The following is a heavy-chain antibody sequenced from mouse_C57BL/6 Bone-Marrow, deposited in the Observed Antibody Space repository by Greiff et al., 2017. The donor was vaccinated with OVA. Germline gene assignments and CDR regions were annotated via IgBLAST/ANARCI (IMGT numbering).Heavy chain of an antibody. D-gene: IGHD4-1*01. CDR1: GYAFSSSW. Sequence: VQRVESGPELVKPGASVKISCKASGYAFSSSWMNWVKQRPGKGLEWIGRIYPGDGDTNYNGKFKGKATLTADKSSSTAYMQLSSLTSEDSAVYFCARGSGPDYWGQGTTLTVSS. J-gene: IGHJ2*01. CDR2: IYPGDGDT. CDR3: ARGSGPDY. V-gene: IGHV1-82*01.